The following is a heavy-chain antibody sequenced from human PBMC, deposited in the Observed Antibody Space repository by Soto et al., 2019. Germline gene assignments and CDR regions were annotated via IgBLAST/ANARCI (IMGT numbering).Heavy chain of an antibody. D-gene: IGHD3-22*01. CDR1: GFTFSSYT. CDR2: ISTGSNYI. Sequence: EVQLVESGGGLVKPGGSLRLSCAASGFTFSSYTMNWVRQAPGKGLEWVSSISTGSNYIYYADSGKGRFTISRDNAKNSVYLQMNSLRAEDTAVYYCARAYYYDNSGDDAFDIWGQGTMVTVSS. V-gene: IGHV3-21*01. J-gene: IGHJ3*02. CDR3: ARAYYYDNSGDDAFDI.